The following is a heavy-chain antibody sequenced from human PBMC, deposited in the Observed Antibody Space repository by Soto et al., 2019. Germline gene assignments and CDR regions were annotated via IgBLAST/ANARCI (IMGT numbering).Heavy chain of an antibody. D-gene: IGHD3-22*01. V-gene: IGHV3-73*01. J-gene: IGHJ4*01. CDR2: VRTKANSYAT. Sequence: GSLRLSCAASGFTFSGSAMHWVRQASGKGLEWVGRVRTKANSYATAYAASVKGRFTISRDDSENTAYLQMNSLKTEDTAIYYCAIGTTANPSETSGYYPPGRVDHWGHGTLVTVSS. CDR3: AIGTTANPSETSGYYPPGRVDH. CDR1: GFTFSGSA.